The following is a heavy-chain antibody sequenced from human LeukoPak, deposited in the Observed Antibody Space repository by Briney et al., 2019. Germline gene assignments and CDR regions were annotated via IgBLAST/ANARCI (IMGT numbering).Heavy chain of an antibody. Sequence: KPSETLSLTCTVSGGSISSYYWSWIRQPPGKGLEYIGFMFASGTSNYTPSFKSRVTMSVDTSKSQFSMNLSSVTSAVTAVYYCARGMDELYFGAWFVPWGQGTLVTVSS. CDR3: ARGMDELYFGAWFVP. J-gene: IGHJ5*02. CDR2: MFASGTS. D-gene: IGHD2-8*01. V-gene: IGHV4-59*01. CDR1: GGSISSYY.